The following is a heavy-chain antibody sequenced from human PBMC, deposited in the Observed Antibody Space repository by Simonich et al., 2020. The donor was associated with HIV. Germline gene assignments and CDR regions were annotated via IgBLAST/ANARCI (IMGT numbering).Heavy chain of an antibody. V-gene: IGHV1-69*12. CDR1: GGAFSSFA. CDR3: ARKGGGRGVYYFDY. J-gene: IGHJ4*02. D-gene: IGHD3-10*01. CDR2: TNPSCGTA. Sequence: QVQLVQSGAEVKKPGSSVKVYCKASGGAFSSFAISWVRQAPGLGLEWVGGTNPSCGTANYAPMFQGRVTITADESTSTAYMELSSLRSEDTGIYYCARKGGGRGVYYFDYWGQGTLVTVSS.